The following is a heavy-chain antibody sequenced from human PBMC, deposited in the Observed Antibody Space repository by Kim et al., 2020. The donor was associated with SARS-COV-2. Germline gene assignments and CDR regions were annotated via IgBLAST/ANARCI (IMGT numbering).Heavy chain of an antibody. CDR1: GFSFGNYA. D-gene: IGHD3-3*01. CDR2: IKSKTDGVTT. CDR3: ATAPVGPTAGSYY. Sequence: GGSLRLSCAASGFSFGNYAMSWVRQAPGKGLEWVARIKSKTDGVTTDYAAPVRVSFTISRDDSKNTLDLQMNSLKTKDTAVYYCATAPVGPTAGSYYWG. V-gene: IGHV3-15*01. J-gene: IGHJ4*01.